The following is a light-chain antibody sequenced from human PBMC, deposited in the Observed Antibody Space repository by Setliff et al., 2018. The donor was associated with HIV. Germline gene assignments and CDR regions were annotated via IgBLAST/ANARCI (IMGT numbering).Light chain of an antibody. V-gene: IGKV3-15*01. Sequence: EIVMTQSPATLSVSPGERATLSCRTSQSISNKLAWYQKKPGQAPRLLTYDASTRATGIPAGFSGSGSGTEFTLTISSLQSEDFAVYYCQQYDGWPPTFGQGTKVDIK. CDR2: DAS. CDR1: QSISNK. CDR3: QQYDGWPPT. J-gene: IGKJ1*01.